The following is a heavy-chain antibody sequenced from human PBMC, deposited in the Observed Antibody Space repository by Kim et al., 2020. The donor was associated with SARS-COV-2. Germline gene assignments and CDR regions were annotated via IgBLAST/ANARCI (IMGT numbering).Heavy chain of an antibody. CDR1: GGSISSSSYY. V-gene: IGHV4-39*01. D-gene: IGHD5-18*01. CDR3: ARHNDVDTAMVTGY. CDR2: IYYSGST. J-gene: IGHJ4*02. Sequence: SETLSLTCTVSGGSISSSSYYWGWIRQPPGKGLEWIGSIYYSGSTYYNPSLKSRVTISVDTSKNQFSLKLSSVTAADTPVYYCARHNDVDTAMVTGYWGQGTLVTVSS.